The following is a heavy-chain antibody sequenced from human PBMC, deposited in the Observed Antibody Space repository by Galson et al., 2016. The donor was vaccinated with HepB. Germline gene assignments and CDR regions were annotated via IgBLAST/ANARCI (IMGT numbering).Heavy chain of an antibody. V-gene: IGHV3-23*01. CDR1: GFTFSDYA. J-gene: IGHJ4*02. CDR3: ALAWWYGLPRIAVRLPDS. D-gene: IGHD6-6*01. CDR2: ITGSGINT. Sequence: SLRLSCAASGFTFSDYAISWVRQTPRKGLEWVSSITGSGINTYYAASVKGRFTISRDNSKNTVYLEMNSLRAEDTAVYYGALAWWYGLPRIAVRLPDSWGQGTLVTVSS.